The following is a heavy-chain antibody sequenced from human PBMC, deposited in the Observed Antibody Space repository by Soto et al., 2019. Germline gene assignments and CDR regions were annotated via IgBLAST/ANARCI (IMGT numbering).Heavy chain of an antibody. CDR3: ARDRELPNASGDSVNNWFDP. CDR1: GFTFSSYG. J-gene: IGHJ5*02. D-gene: IGHD4-17*01. CDR2: IWYDGSNK. Sequence: QVQLVESGGGVVQPGRSLRLSCAASGFTFSSYGMHWVRQAPGKGLEWVAVIWYDGSNKYYADSVKGRFTISRDNSKNTLNLKRNSQIAEDTAGNYGARDRELPNASGDSVNNWFDPWGQGTLVTVSS. V-gene: IGHV3-33*01.